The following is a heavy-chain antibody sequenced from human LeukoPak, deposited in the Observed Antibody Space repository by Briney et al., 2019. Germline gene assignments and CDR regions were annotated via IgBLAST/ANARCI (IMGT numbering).Heavy chain of an antibody. V-gene: IGHV4-59*01. CDR3: ARDLRGYHDAFDI. J-gene: IGHJ3*02. D-gene: IGHD5-18*01. Sequence: PSETLSLTCSVSGGSISGYYWSWIRQPPGKGLEWIGYIYYSGSTNYNPSLNSRVTISVDTSRNQFSLKLSSVTAADTAVYYCARDLRGYHDAFDIWGQGTMVTASS. CDR2: IYYSGST. CDR1: GGSISGYY.